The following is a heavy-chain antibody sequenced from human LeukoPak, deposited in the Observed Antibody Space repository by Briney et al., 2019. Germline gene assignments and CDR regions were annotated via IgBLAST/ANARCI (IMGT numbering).Heavy chain of an antibody. V-gene: IGHV3-30*18. J-gene: IGHJ4*02. CDR2: K. Sequence: PGGSLRLSCAASGFSFISYGMHWVRQAPGKGLEWVGAKKYADSVNGRFTISRDNSKDTLYLQMNRLRDEDTAVYCCAKRPSDYGDDVTYFDYWGQGTLVTVSS. D-gene: IGHD4-17*01. CDR3: AKRPSDYGDDVTYFDY. CDR1: GFSFISYG.